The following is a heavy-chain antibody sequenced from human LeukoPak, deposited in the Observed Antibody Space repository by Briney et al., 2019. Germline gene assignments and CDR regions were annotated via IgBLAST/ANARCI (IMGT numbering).Heavy chain of an antibody. CDR3: AADLWEGSTWGVS. CDR2: IWYDGSNK. V-gene: IGHV3-33*01. CDR1: GFTFSSYG. J-gene: IGHJ5*02. D-gene: IGHD3-3*01. Sequence: GGSLRLSCAASGFTFSSYGMHWVRQAPGKGLEWVAVIWYDGSNKYYADSVKGRFTISRDNSKNTLYLQMSSLKIEDTAVYYCAADLWEGSTWGVSWGQGTLVTVSS.